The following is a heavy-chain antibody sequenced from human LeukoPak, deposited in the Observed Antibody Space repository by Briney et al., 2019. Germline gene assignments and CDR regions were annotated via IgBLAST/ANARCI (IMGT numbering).Heavy chain of an antibody. CDR2: ISPNSGDT. V-gene: IGHV1-2*02. CDR1: GYTFTGYY. CDR3: ARVSASSSDTAFDY. D-gene: IGHD6-25*01. J-gene: IGHJ4*02. Sequence: GASVKVSCKASGYTFTGYYMPWVRQAPGQGLEWMGWISPNSGDTNYAQKFQGRVTMTRDTSISTTYMELTRLSSDDTAVYCCARVSASSSDTAFDYWGQGALVTVSS.